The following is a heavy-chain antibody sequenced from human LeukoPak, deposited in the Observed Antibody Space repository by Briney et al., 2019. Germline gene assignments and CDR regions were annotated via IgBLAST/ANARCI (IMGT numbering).Heavy chain of an antibody. V-gene: IGHV3-11*01. CDR2: ISSSGSTI. CDR1: GFTFSDYY. Sequence: GGSLRLSCAAPGFTFSDYYMSWIRQAPGKGLEWVSYISSSGSTIYYADSVKGRFTISRDNAKNSLYLQMNSLRAEDTAVYYCARDAKGRFYDSSGPKRYNWFDPWGQGTLVTVSS. CDR3: ARDAKGRFYDSSGPKRYNWFDP. D-gene: IGHD3-22*01. J-gene: IGHJ5*02.